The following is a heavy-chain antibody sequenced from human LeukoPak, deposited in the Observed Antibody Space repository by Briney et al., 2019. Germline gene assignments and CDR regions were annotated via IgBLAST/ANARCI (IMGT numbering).Heavy chain of an antibody. D-gene: IGHD5-12*01. CDR3: ARVGSIYSGYLKYYFDY. CDR1: GFTVSSDY. Sequence: GGSLRLSCAASGFTVSSDYMSWVRQAPGKGLEWVSIIYSGGNTYYADSVKGRFTISRDNSKNTLFLQMNSLRAEDSAVYYCARVGSIYSGYLKYYFDYWGQGTLVTVSS. CDR2: IYSGGNT. J-gene: IGHJ4*02. V-gene: IGHV3-66*01.